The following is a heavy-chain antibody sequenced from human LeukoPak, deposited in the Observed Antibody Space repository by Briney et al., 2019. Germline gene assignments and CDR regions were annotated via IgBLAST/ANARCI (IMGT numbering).Heavy chain of an antibody. D-gene: IGHD4-23*01. J-gene: IGHJ4*02. V-gene: IGHV3-64D*06. Sequence: GGSLRLSCSASGFTFSSYAMHWVRQAPGKGLEYVSAISSNGGSTYYADSVKGRFTISRDNSKNTLYLQMSSLRAEDTAVYYCVRSRKTTVGPDWGQGTLVTVSS. CDR3: VRSRKTTVGPD. CDR1: GFTFSSYA. CDR2: ISSNGGST.